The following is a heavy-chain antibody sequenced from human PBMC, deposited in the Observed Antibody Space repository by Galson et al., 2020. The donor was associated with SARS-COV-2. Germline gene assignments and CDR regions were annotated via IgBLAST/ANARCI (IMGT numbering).Heavy chain of an antibody. CDR1: GASISSGSYY. J-gene: IGHJ4*02. V-gene: IGHV4-61*02. Sequence: SATLSLPCPVSGASISSGSYYWNRTRQPAAKALQWIGRIHTSGGTNYNPSLKSRVTISVDTSKNQFSLKLSSVTAADTAVYFCARESRWELYFDYWGQVTLVTVSS. D-gene: IGHD1-26*01. CDR2: IHTSGGT. CDR3: ARESRWELYFDY.